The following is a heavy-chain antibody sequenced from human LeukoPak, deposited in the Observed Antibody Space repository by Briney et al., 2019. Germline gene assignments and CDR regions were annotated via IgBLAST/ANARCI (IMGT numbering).Heavy chain of an antibody. CDR2: INSDGSST. V-gene: IGHV3-74*01. J-gene: IGHJ3*02. CDR3: ARASDEEWGSGYDAFDI. D-gene: IGHD3-22*01. CDR1: GFTFSSYW. Sequence: GGSLRLSCAASGFTFSSYWMHWVRQAPGKGLVWVSRINSDGSSTSYADSVKGRFTISRDNAKNTLYLQMNSLRAEDTAVYYCARASDEEWGSGYDAFDIWGQGTMVTVSS.